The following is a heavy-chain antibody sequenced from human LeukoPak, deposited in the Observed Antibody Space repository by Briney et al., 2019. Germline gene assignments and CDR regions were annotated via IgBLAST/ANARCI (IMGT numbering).Heavy chain of an antibody. J-gene: IGHJ3*02. CDR1: GYTFTGYY. V-gene: IGHV1-2*06. CDR2: INPNSGGT. CDR3: AGSDYGDYGIVADI. Sequence: ASVKVSCTASGYTFTGYYMHWVRQAPGQGLEWMGRINPNSGGTNYAQKFQGRVTMTRDTSISTAYMELSRLRSDDTAVYYCAGSDYGDYGIVADIWGQGTMVTVSS. D-gene: IGHD4-17*01.